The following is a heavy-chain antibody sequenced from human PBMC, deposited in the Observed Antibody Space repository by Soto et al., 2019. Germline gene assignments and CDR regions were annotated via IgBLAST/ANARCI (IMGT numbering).Heavy chain of an antibody. V-gene: IGHV3-53*01. Sequence: EVQLVESGGGLIQPGGSLRLSCAVSGITVSSYYMSWVRQAAGKGLEWVSVIYAGTITYYADSVKGRFTIYRDNSKNTLNLEMNSLRVEDTAVYYCARIPYDNSGTIFDYWGHGTLVTVSS. CDR1: GITVSSYY. J-gene: IGHJ4*01. CDR2: IYAGTIT. CDR3: ARIPYDNSGTIFDY. D-gene: IGHD3-22*01.